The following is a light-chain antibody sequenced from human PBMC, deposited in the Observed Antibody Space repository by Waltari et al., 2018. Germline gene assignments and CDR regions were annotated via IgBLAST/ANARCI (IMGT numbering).Light chain of an antibody. CDR3: LQDYNYPFT. J-gene: IGKJ3*01. Sequence: AIKMTQSQSSLSASVGDRVTITCRASQGIRKDLGWYQQKPGKAPKLLIYAASSLQSGVPSRFSGSGSGTDFTLTISSLQPEDFAAYYCLQDYNYPFTFGPGTKVDIK. V-gene: IGKV1-6*01. CDR2: AAS. CDR1: QGIRKD.